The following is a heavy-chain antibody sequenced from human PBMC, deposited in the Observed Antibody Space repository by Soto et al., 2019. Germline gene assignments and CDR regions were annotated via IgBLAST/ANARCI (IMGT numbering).Heavy chain of an antibody. Sequence: EVQLLESGGGLIQPGGSLRLSCAASGFTFTNYALSWVRQAPGKGLEWVSSIGSDNYTTYYADSVKGRFTISRDNSKSTFYLQINSLRAEDTAVFYCARDISRDHDSWCGYSYFDNWGQGTLVTVSS. CDR1: GFTFTNYA. D-gene: IGHD3-3*01. V-gene: IGHV3-23*01. J-gene: IGHJ4*02. CDR2: IGSDNYTT. CDR3: ARDISRDHDSWCGYSYFDN.